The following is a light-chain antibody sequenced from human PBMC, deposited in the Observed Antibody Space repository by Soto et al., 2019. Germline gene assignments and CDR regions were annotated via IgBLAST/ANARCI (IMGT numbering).Light chain of an antibody. CDR2: ENN. V-gene: IGLV1-51*02. CDR1: SSNIGNNY. Sequence: QPVLTQPPSVSAAPGQKVTISCSGSSSNIGNNYVSWYQQLSGTAPKLLIYENNKRPSGIPDRFSGSKSGTSATLGITGLQTGDEADYYCGTWDSSLSAWVFGGGTKLTVL. J-gene: IGLJ3*02. CDR3: GTWDSSLSAWV.